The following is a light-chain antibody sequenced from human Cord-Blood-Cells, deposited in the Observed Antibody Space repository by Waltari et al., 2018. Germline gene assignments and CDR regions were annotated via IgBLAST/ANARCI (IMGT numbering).Light chain of an antibody. CDR1: SSNIGSNY. V-gene: IGLV1-47*01. Sequence: QSVLTQPPSASGTPGQGGNIPCSGSSSNIGSNYVYWYQQLPGTAPKLLIYRNNQRPSGVPDRFSGSTSGTSASLAISGLRSEDEADYYCAAWDDSLSVVFGGGTKLTVL. J-gene: IGLJ2*01. CDR2: RNN. CDR3: AAWDDSLSVV.